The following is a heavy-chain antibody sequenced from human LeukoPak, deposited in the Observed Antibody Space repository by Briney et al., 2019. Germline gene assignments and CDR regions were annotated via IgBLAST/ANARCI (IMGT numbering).Heavy chain of an antibody. D-gene: IGHD2-15*01. V-gene: IGHV3-21*01. CDR3: ASVVVVAANDAFDI. J-gene: IGHJ3*02. CDR2: ISSSSNYI. Sequence: PGGSLRLSCAAPGFTFSSYSMNWVRQAPGKGLEWVSSISSSSNYIYYADSVKGRFTISRDNAKNSLYLQMNSLRAEDTAVYYCASVVVVAANDAFDIWGQGTMVTVSS. CDR1: GFTFSSYS.